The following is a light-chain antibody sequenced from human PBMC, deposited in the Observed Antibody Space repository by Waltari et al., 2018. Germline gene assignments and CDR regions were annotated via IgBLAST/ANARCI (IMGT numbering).Light chain of an antibody. CDR2: AAS. J-gene: IGKJ3*01. CDR3: QQSYSTPFT. Sequence: DIQMTQSPSSLSASVGDRVTITCRASQSLSSNLNWYQQKPGKAPKLLIYAASSLQSGVPSRSSGSGSGTDFTLTISSLQPEDFATYFCQQSYSTPFTFGPGTKMDIK. CDR1: QSLSSN. V-gene: IGKV1-39*01.